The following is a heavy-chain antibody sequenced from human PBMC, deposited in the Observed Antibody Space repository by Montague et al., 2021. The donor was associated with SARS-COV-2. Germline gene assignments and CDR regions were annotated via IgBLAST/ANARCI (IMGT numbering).Heavy chain of an antibody. Sequence: CAISGDSVSSNNAAWNWIRQSPSRGLEWLGRTCYRSEWYFDYAISLRGRITINPDTSKNQFSLQLDSVTLDDTAVYYCARYSYSGTHFGLNDAFDIWGQGTLVTVSS. J-gene: IGHJ3*02. D-gene: IGHD1-26*01. CDR2: TCYRSEWYF. V-gene: IGHV6-1*01. CDR1: GDSVSSNNAA. CDR3: ARYSYSGTHFGLNDAFDI.